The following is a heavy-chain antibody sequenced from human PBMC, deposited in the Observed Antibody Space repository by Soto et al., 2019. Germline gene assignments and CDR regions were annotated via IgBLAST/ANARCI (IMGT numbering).Heavy chain of an antibody. CDR1: GYTFADYI. D-gene: IGHD3-9*01. Sequence: QAQLVQSGAEVRKPGASIKVSCGTSGYTFADYILHWVRLAPGQGLEWMGWINAANGNTRYSKKLQGRLTITRDTSAGTAYMELTSLTPEDSAVYYCARDRLDIACLRYFDVFDIWGQGTPVTVSS. V-gene: IGHV1-3*01. J-gene: IGHJ3*02. CDR2: INAANGNT. CDR3: ARDRLDIACLRYFDVFDI.